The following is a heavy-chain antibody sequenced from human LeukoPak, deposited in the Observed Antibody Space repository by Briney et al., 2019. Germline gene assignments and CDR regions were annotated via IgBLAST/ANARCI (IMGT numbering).Heavy chain of an antibody. Sequence: PGGPRSPSGTVPGFPFSSNYRGGAARPPGRGRGWLSSLYSGSHIFYADSVKGRFTISRDNSKNTLYLQMNSLRAEDTAVYYCASLVGGYYYHFDYWGQGTLVTVSS. D-gene: IGHD3-22*01. CDR3: ASLVGGYYYHFDY. CDR1: GFPFSSNY. CDR2: LYSGSHI. J-gene: IGHJ4*02. V-gene: IGHV3-66*02.